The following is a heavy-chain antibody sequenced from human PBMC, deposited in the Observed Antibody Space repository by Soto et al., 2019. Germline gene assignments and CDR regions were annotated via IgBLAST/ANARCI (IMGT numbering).Heavy chain of an antibody. CDR3: VKCRRPLDN. CDR1: GFTFSDSY. J-gene: IGHJ4*02. CDR2: IRNKANIYTT. Sequence: GGSLRLSCAASGFTFSDSYMDWVRQAPGKGLEWVGRIRNKANIYTTEYAASVKRKFTISRDDSKNSLTLQPNSLKSEDTAGYYCVKCRRPLDNWGQGTLVNVPS. V-gene: IGHV3-72*01.